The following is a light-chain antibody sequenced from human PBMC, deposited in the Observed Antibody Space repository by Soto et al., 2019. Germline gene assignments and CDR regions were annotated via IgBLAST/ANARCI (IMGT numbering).Light chain of an antibody. CDR3: VLYMGSGIWV. CDR1: SGSVSTSYY. Sequence: QAVVTQEPSFSVSPGGTVTLTCGLSSGSVSTSYYPSWHQQTPGQAPRTLIYSTNIRSSGVPNRFSGSVLGNKAALTITGAQADGESHYYCVLYMGSGIWVFGGGTKLTVL. CDR2: STN. V-gene: IGLV8-61*01. J-gene: IGLJ3*02.